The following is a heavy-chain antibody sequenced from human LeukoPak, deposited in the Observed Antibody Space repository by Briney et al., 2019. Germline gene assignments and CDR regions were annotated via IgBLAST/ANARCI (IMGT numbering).Heavy chain of an antibody. J-gene: IGHJ5*02. Sequence: SETLSLTCTGSGGSISSYYWSWIRQPAGKGLEWIGRIYSSGRTNYNPSLKSRVIMSLDTSKNQFSLKLTSVTAADTAVYYCARDKSGAAANLFDPWGQGALVTVSS. D-gene: IGHD6-13*01. CDR2: IYSSGRT. V-gene: IGHV4-4*07. CDR3: ARDKSGAAANLFDP. CDR1: GGSISSYY.